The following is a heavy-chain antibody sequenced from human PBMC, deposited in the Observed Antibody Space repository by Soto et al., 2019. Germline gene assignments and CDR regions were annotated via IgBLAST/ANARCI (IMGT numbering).Heavy chain of an antibody. Sequence: SETLSLTCTVSGGSISSVGYYWIWIRRHPGKGLEWIGYIYYSGSTYYNPSLKSRVTISVDTSKNQFSLKLSSVTAADTAVYYCARDYFLTDYDDSSGSKIDAFDSWGKGTMVT. J-gene: IGHJ3*02. D-gene: IGHD3-22*01. CDR3: ARDYFLTDYDDSSGSKIDAFDS. CDR1: GGSISSVGYY. CDR2: IYYSGST. V-gene: IGHV4-31*03.